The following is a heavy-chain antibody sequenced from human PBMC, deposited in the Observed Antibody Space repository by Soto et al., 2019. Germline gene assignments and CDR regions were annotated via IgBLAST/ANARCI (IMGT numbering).Heavy chain of an antibody. J-gene: IGHJ4*02. V-gene: IGHV1-2*02. Sequence: QVQLVQSGAEVKKPGASVKVSCKASGYTFTGYYMHWVRQAPGQGLEWMGWINPNSGGTNYAQKFQGRVTMTRDTSISTAYMEMSRLESDDTAVYYCARGGRAAAGTRASQVGGYWGQGTLVTVSS. D-gene: IGHD6-13*01. CDR2: INPNSGGT. CDR3: ARGGRAAAGTRASQVGGY. CDR1: GYTFTGYY.